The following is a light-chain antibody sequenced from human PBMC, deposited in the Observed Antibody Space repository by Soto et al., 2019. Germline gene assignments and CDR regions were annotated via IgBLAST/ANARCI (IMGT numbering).Light chain of an antibody. CDR3: QQYSNWPPT. Sequence: EIVMTQSPATLSVSPGERATHSCRASQSVSGNLAWYQQQPPQAPRLLIYGASTRATGIPAKFSGSGSRTEFILTIRSQQAEDFAFYCCQQYSNWPPTFGEGTKVEIK. V-gene: IGKV3D-15*01. CDR1: QSVSGN. J-gene: IGKJ1*01. CDR2: GAS.